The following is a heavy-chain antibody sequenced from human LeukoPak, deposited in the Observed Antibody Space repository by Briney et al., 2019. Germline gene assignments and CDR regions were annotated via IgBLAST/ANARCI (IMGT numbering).Heavy chain of an antibody. J-gene: IGHJ4*02. Sequence: GGSLRLSRAASGFTLSSYAMSWVRQAPGKGLEWVSAISGSGGSTYYADSVKGQFTISRDNSKNTLYLQMNSLRAEDTAVYYCAKAKLLWFGEPPFDYWGQGTLVTVSS. V-gene: IGHV3-23*01. D-gene: IGHD3-10*01. CDR3: AKAKLLWFGEPPFDY. CDR1: GFTLSSYA. CDR2: ISGSGGST.